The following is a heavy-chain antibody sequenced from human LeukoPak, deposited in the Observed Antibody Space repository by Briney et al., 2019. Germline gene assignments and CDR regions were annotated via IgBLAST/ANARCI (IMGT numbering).Heavy chain of an antibody. Sequence: GGSLRLSCVASGFTFSNYWMSWVRQAPGKGLEWVANIKQDGSEKYYVDSVKGRFTISRDNAKTSLYLQMNSLRAEDTAVYYCARDLSGVTGYTYGRGIDYWGQGTLVTVSS. CDR3: ARDLSGVTGYTYGRGIDY. CDR2: IKQDGSEK. V-gene: IGHV3-7*01. J-gene: IGHJ4*02. CDR1: GFTFSNYW. D-gene: IGHD5-18*01.